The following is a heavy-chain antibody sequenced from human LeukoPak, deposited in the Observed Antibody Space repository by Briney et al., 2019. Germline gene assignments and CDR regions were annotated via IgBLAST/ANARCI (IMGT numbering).Heavy chain of an antibody. D-gene: IGHD3-9*01. J-gene: IGHJ4*02. V-gene: IGHV3-43*01. CDR2: INWDGDIT. Sequence: GGSLRLSCAASGFTFDDYTMHWVRQPPGKGLEWVSLINWDGDITEYADSVRGRFTISRDNSKNSLFLQMDSLRTEDTALYYCAKGNILTGPPDSWGQGTLVTVSS. CDR3: AKGNILTGPPDS. CDR1: GFTFDDYT.